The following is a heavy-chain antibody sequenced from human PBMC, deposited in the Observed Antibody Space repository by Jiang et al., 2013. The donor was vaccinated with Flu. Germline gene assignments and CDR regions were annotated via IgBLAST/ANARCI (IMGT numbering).Heavy chain of an antibody. J-gene: IGHJ4*02. Sequence: SGGTFRSYVIGWVRQAPGQGLEWMGAIIPISGTSNHAQKFQGRVTITVDGSTSTVYMELSSLRSEDTAVYYCATLIPCGGDCYYFDYWGQGSLVTVAS. CDR1: GGTFRSYV. CDR2: IIPISGTS. D-gene: IGHD2-21*02. V-gene: IGHV1-69*01. CDR3: ATLIPCGGDCYYFDY.